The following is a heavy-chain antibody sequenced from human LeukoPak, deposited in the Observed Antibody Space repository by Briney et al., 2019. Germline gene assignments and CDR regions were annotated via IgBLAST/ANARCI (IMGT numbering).Heavy chain of an antibody. CDR1: GYSFTNYD. Sequence: GASVKVSCKASGYSFTNYDINWVRQATGQGLEWMGWMNPNSGITAYAQKFQGRVTITRNTSISTAYMELSSLGSEDTAVYYCAKEEPTGMVAFDYWGQGTLVTVSS. J-gene: IGHJ4*02. CDR2: MNPNSGIT. V-gene: IGHV1-8*03. CDR3: AKEEPTGMVAFDY. D-gene: IGHD3-10*01.